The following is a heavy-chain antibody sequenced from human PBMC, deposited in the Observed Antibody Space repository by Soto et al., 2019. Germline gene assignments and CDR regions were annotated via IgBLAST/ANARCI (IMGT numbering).Heavy chain of an antibody. D-gene: IGHD2-8*02. CDR3: ATSTGWPGFDP. CDR2: MHYSGNT. Sequence: SETLSLTCSVSGGSISRYYCSWVRQPPGKGLEWIGHMHYSGNTRYNPSLKSRATVSLDTSKNQFSLKLSSVTAADTAVYYCATSTGWPGFDPWGQGTLVTVSS. V-gene: IGHV4-59*08. CDR1: GGSISRYY. J-gene: IGHJ5*02.